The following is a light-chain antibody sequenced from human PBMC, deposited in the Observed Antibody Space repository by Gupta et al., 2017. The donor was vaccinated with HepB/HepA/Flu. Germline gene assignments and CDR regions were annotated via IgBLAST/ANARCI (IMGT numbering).Light chain of an antibody. CDR3: QQYNSHGT. J-gene: IGKJ1*01. Sequence: DIQMTQSPSTLSASVGDRVTITCRASQSISTWLAWYQQKPGKAPKVLIYKASSLESGVPSRFSGSGSGTEFTLTISSLQPDDFATYYRQQYNSHGTFGQGTKVEIK. V-gene: IGKV1-5*03. CDR2: KAS. CDR1: QSISTW.